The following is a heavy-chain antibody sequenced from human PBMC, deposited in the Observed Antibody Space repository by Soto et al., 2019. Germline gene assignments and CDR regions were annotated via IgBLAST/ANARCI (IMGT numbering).Heavy chain of an antibody. CDR3: ARSGGATEIYY. Sequence: HVQLVPSGAAVKKPGASVKVSCKAYGYTFTGYYMHWVRQAPGQGLEWMGLINPNSGGTNYAQQFKGRVTMTRDTSISTAYMELSRLRSYDTAVYYCARSGGATEIYYWGPGTLVTVSS. CDR2: INPNSGGT. D-gene: IGHD5-12*01. V-gene: IGHV1-2*02. CDR1: GYTFTGYY. J-gene: IGHJ4*02.